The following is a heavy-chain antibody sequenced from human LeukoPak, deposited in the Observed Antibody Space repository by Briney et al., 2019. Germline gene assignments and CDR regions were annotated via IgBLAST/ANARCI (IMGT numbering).Heavy chain of an antibody. D-gene: IGHD3-10*01. CDR3: LRDWYGSGSYWQIRESYFDY. CDR2: IKSKTDGGTT. CDR1: GFTFSNAW. J-gene: IGHJ4*01. V-gene: IGHV3-15*01. Sequence: PGGSLRLSCADSGFTFSNAWMSWVRQAPGKGLEWVGRIKSKTDGGTTDYAAPVKGRFTISRDDSKNTLYLQMNSLKTEDTAVYYCLRDWYGSGSYWQIRESYFDYWGHGTLVTVSS.